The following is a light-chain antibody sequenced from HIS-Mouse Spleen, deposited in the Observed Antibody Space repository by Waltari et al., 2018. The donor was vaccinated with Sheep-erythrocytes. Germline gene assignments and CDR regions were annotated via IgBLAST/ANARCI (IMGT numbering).Light chain of an antibody. Sequence: SYELTQPPSVSVSPGQTARITCSGDALPKQYAYWYQQKPGQAPVLVIYKDSERPSGIPERFSGYSSGTTVTLTISGVQAEDEADYYCQSADSSVVFGGGTKLTVL. CDR2: KDS. CDR1: ALPKQY. J-gene: IGLJ2*01. V-gene: IGLV3-25*03. CDR3: QSADSSVV.